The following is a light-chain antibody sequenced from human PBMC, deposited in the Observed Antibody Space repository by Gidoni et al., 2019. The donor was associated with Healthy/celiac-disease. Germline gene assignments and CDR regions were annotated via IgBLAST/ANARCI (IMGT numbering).Light chain of an antibody. CDR3: QQSYSTPLT. J-gene: IGKJ3*01. CDR2: AAT. CDR1: QSISSY. Sequence: DIQMTQSPSSLSASVGDRVTITCRASQSISSYLNWYQQKPGKAPKLLIYAATILQSVVPSRFSGSGARTDFTLTISSLQPEDFATYYCQQSYSTPLTFGPGTKVEIK. V-gene: IGKV1-39*01.